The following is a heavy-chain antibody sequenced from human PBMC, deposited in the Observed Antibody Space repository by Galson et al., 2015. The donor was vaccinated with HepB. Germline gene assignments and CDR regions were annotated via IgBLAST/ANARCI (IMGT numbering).Heavy chain of an antibody. Sequence: SLRLSCAASGFTFSSYSMNWVRQAPGKGLEWVSSISSSSSYIYYADSVKGRFTISRDNAKNSLYLQMNSLRAEDTAVYYCAREGATSRSERGGMDVWGQGTTVTVSS. D-gene: IGHD1-26*01. V-gene: IGHV3-21*01. CDR2: ISSSSSYI. CDR3: AREGATSRSERGGMDV. J-gene: IGHJ6*02. CDR1: GFTFSSYS.